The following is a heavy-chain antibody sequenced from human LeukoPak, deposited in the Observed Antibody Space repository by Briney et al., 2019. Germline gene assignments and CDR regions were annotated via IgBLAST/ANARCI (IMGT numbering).Heavy chain of an antibody. CDR2: ISSSGSTI. V-gene: IGHV3-48*03. Sequence: PGGSLRLSCAASGFTFSSYEMNWVRQAPGKGLEWVSYISSSGSTIYYADSVKGRFTISRDNAKNSLYLQMSSLRAEDTAVYYCARAGSYSYGVLLDYWGQGTLVTVSS. CDR3: ARAGSYSYGVLLDY. J-gene: IGHJ4*02. CDR1: GFTFSSYE. D-gene: IGHD5-18*01.